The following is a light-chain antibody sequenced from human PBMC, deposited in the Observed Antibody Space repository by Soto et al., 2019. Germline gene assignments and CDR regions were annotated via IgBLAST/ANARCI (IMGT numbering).Light chain of an antibody. Sequence: EIVMTQSPATVPVSPGEGVTLSCRASQSVSNNYLAWYQQKPGQAPRLLIYGASNRATGIPDRFSGSGSGTDFTLTISRLEPEDFAVYYCQQYGSSGTFGQGTKVDIK. CDR1: QSVSNNY. V-gene: IGKV3-20*01. CDR2: GAS. CDR3: QQYGSSGT. J-gene: IGKJ1*01.